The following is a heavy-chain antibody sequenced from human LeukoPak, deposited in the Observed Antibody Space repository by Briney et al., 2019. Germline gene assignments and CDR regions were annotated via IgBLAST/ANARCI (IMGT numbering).Heavy chain of an antibody. CDR2: INPSGGST. V-gene: IGHV1-46*01. D-gene: IGHD4-17*01. CDR1: GYTFTSYG. J-gene: IGHJ3*02. CDR3: ARSRVPYGDYVGAFDI. Sequence: ASVKVSCKASGYTFTSYGISWVRQAPGQGLEWMGIINPSGGSTSYAQKFQGRVTMTRDTSTSTVYMELSSLRSEDTAVYYCARSRVPYGDYVGAFDIWGQGTMVTVSS.